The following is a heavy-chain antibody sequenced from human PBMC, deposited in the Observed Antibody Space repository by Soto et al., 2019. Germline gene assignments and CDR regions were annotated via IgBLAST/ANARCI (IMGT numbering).Heavy chain of an antibody. CDR3: ARDGKLHYYDSSGEGGMDV. D-gene: IGHD3-22*01. Sequence: QVQLVQSGAEVKKPGSSVKVSCKASGGTFSSYAISWVRQAPGQGVEWMGGIIPIFGTANYAQKFQGRVTITADESTSTAYMELSSLRSEDTAVYYCARDGKLHYYDSSGEGGMDVWGQGTTVTVSS. CDR2: IIPIFGTA. V-gene: IGHV1-69*01. J-gene: IGHJ6*02. CDR1: GGTFSSYA.